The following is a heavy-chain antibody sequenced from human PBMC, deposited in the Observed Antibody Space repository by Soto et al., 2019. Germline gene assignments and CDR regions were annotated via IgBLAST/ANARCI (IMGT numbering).Heavy chain of an antibody. CDR2: ISAYNGNT. CDR1: GYTFTSYG. J-gene: IGHJ5*02. Sequence: ASVKVSCKASGYTFTSYGISWVRQAPGQGLEWMGWISAYNGNTNYAQKLQGRVTMTTDTSTSTAYMELRSLRSDDTAVYYCARDLRRITIFGVAINWFDPWGQGTLVTVSS. D-gene: IGHD3-3*01. V-gene: IGHV1-18*01. CDR3: ARDLRRITIFGVAINWFDP.